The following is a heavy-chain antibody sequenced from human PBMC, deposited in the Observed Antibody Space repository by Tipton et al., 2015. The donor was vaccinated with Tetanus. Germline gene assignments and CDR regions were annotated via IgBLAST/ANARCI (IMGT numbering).Heavy chain of an antibody. D-gene: IGHD1-14*01. Sequence: TLSLTCAVSGGSIRSSNWWSWVRQTPGKGLEWIGEIYHSGTTNYNPSLKSRVTISVDTSKNQFSLKLSSVTAADTAVYYCARGTGDYWGQGTLVTVSS. CDR2: IYHSGTT. CDR1: GGSIRSSNW. J-gene: IGHJ4*02. V-gene: IGHV4-4*02. CDR3: ARGTGDY.